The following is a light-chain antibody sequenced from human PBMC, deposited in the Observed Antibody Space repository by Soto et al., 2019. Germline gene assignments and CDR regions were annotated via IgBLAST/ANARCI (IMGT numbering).Light chain of an antibody. V-gene: IGLV2-14*01. CDR1: SSNVATYNY. Sequence: QSALTQPASVSGSPGQSITISCTGTSSNVATYNYLSWYQQHPGKAPKLMIYEVSNRPSGVSNRFSASKSGNTASLTISGLQPEDEADYYCYSYINISTRVFGTGIKLTVL. J-gene: IGLJ1*01. CDR2: EVS. CDR3: YSYINISTRV.